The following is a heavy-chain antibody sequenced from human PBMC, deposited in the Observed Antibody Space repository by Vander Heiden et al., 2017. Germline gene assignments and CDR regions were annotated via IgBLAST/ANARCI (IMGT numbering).Heavy chain of an antibody. CDR2: INSYGSST. V-gene: IGHV3-74*01. CDR1: GFSFRSYW. Sequence: EVQLVESGGGLVQPGGSLSPHCPAAGFSFRSYWMHWVRQARGKGLVWVSQINSYGSSTNYADSVKGRFTISRDNAKNTLYLQMNSLRAEDTAVYYCARIWRGYSYEWDYWGQGTLVTVSS. J-gene: IGHJ4*02. CDR3: ARIWRGYSYEWDY. D-gene: IGHD5-18*01.